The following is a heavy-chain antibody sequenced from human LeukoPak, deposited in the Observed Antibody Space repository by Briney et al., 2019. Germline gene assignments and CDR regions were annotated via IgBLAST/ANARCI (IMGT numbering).Heavy chain of an antibody. V-gene: IGHV3-21*04. CDR2: ISSSSSYI. J-gene: IGHJ4*02. Sequence: GGSLRLSCAASGFTFSSYSMNWVRQAPGKGLEWVSSISSSSSYIYYADSVKGRLTISRDNSKNTLYLQMNSLRAEGTAVYYCAKGGRGLVITKYYFDYWGQGTLVTVSS. CDR1: GFTFSSYS. CDR3: AKGGRGLVITKYYFDY. D-gene: IGHD3/OR15-3a*01.